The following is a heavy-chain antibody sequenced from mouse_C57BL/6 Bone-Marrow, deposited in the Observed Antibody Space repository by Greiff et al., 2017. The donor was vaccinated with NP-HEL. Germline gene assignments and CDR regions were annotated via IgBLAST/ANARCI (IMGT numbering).Heavy chain of an antibody. V-gene: IGHV1-19*01. CDR3: ARGLWLRRDY. CDR2: INPYNGGT. CDR1: GYTFTDYY. Sequence: EVQLQQSGPVLVKPGASVKMSCKASGYTFTDYYMNWVKQSHGKSLEWIGVINPYNGGTSYNQKFKGKATLTVDKSSSTAYMELNSLTSEDSAVYYCARGLWLRRDYWGQGTTLTVSS. D-gene: IGHD2-2*01. J-gene: IGHJ2*01.